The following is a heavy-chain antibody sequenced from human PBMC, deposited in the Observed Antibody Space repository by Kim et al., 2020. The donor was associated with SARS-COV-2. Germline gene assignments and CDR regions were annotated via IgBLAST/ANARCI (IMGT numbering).Heavy chain of an antibody. J-gene: IGHJ6*02. V-gene: IGHV3-21*01. Sequence: GGSLRLSCAASGFTFSSYSMNWVRQAPGKGLEWVSSISSSSSYIYYADSVKGRFTISRDNAKNSLYLQMNSLRAEDTAVYYCARDRNELRYFDWLPDFRREYYYYGMDVWGQGTTVTVSS. CDR2: ISSSSSYI. D-gene: IGHD3-9*01. CDR3: ARDRNELRYFDWLPDFRREYYYYGMDV. CDR1: GFTFSSYS.